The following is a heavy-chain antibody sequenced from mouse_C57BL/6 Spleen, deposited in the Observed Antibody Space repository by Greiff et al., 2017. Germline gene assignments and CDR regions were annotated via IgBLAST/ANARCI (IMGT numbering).Heavy chain of an antibody. V-gene: IGHV10-1*01. CDR1: GFSFNTYA. Sequence: EVQGVESGGGLVQPKGSLKLSCAASGFSFNTYAMNWVRQAPGKGLEWVARIRSKSNNYATYYADSVKDRFTISRDDSESMLYLQMNNLKTEDTAMYYCVSPYYSNYVWFAYWGQGTLVTVSA. CDR3: VSPYYSNYVWFAY. CDR2: IRSKSNNYAT. J-gene: IGHJ3*01. D-gene: IGHD2-5*01.